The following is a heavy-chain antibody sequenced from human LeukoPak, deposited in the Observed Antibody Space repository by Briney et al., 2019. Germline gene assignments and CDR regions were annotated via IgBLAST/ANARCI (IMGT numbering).Heavy chain of an antibody. CDR2: INHSGST. CDR1: GGSFSGYY. J-gene: IGHJ6*03. Sequence: SETLSLTCAVYGGSFSGYYWSWIRQPPGKGLEWIGEINHSGSTNYNPSLKSRVTISVDTSKNQFSLKLSSVTAADTAVYYCATSRVHCSGGSCPSYYYMDVWGKGTTATVSS. V-gene: IGHV4-34*01. CDR3: ATSRVHCSGGSCPSYYYMDV. D-gene: IGHD2-15*01.